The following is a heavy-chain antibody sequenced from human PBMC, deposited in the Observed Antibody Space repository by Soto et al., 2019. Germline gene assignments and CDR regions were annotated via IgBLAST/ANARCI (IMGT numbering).Heavy chain of an antibody. D-gene: IGHD3-10*01. Sequence: QLQLQESGPGLVKPSETLSLTCTVSGGSISSSSYYWAWIRQPPGKGLEWIGTIFYSGFTYSSPSFKSRVTISIDTSRNHFSLKLNSVTAADTAVYFCARRVGSETHFDYWGQGTLVTVSA. J-gene: IGHJ4*02. CDR2: IFYSGFT. V-gene: IGHV4-39*02. CDR3: ARRVGSETHFDY. CDR1: GGSISSSSYY.